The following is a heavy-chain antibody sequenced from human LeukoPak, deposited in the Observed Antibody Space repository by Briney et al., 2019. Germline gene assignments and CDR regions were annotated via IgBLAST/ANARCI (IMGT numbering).Heavy chain of an antibody. CDR3: AKDRFLNYGSGSPNWFDP. J-gene: IGHJ5*02. Sequence: PGGSLRLSCAASGFTFSSYSMNWVRQAPGKGLEWVSSISSSSSYIYYADSVKGRFTISRDNAKNSLYLQMNSLRAEDTAVYYCAKDRFLNYGSGSPNWFDPWGQGTLVTVSS. CDR1: GFTFSSYS. V-gene: IGHV3-21*01. CDR2: ISSSSSYI. D-gene: IGHD3-10*01.